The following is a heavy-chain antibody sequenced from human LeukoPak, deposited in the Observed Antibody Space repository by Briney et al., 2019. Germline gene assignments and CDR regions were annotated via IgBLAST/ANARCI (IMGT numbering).Heavy chain of an antibody. CDR1: GGSFSGYY. J-gene: IGHJ5*02. V-gene: IGHV4-34*01. Sequence: KPSETLSLTCAVYGGSFSGYYWSWIRQPPGKGLEWIGEINHSGSTNYNPSLKSRVTISVDRSKNQFSLKLSSVTAADTAVYYCARPSVLRYFDWLSHWFDPWGQGTLVTVSS. CDR3: ARPSVLRYFDWLSHWFDP. D-gene: IGHD3-9*01. CDR2: INHSGST.